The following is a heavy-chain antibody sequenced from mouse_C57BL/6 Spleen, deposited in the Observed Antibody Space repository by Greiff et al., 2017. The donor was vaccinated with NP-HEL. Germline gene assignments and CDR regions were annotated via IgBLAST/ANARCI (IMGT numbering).Heavy chain of an antibody. V-gene: IGHV14-3*01. CDR1: GFNIKNTY. Sequence: VQLQQSVAELVRPGASVKLSCTASGFNIKNTYMHWVKQRPEQGLEWIGRIDPANGNTKYAPKFQGKATITADTSSNTAYLQLSSLTSEDTDIYYCARLPPTITTVVRDAMDYWGQGTSVTVSS. CDR2: IDPANGNT. D-gene: IGHD1-1*01. CDR3: ARLPPTITTVVRDAMDY. J-gene: IGHJ4*01.